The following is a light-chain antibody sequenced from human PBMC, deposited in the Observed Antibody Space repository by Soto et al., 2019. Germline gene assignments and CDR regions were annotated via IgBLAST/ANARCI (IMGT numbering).Light chain of an antibody. V-gene: IGKV3-15*01. Sequence: EIVMTKSPDFLSVSPGERATLSCRASQNIRDNLAWYKQKPGQAPRLLIYGASTRDTGIPARFSGSGSGTEFTLTINSLQSEDFAVYYCHQYKTWPPTFGPGTKVDMK. CDR2: GAS. J-gene: IGKJ3*01. CDR1: QNIRDN. CDR3: HQYKTWPPT.